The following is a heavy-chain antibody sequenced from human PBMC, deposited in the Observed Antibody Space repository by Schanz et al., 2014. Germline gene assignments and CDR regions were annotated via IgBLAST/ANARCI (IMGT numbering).Heavy chain of an antibody. D-gene: IGHD2-2*01. J-gene: IGHJ4*02. V-gene: IGHV1-18*01. Sequence: QVQLVQSGTEVKKPGASMKISCKAFGYYFGGFGISWVRQAPGQGFEWMGWIGAFQGNTKYAQKSQEKATLTRDTSASTAYMDMRTLRPDDPAVYYSLRANPTQHVVLPDALRYWGQGTLVSVSS. CDR3: LRANPTQHVVLPDALRY. CDR1: GYYFGGFG. CDR2: IGAFQGNT.